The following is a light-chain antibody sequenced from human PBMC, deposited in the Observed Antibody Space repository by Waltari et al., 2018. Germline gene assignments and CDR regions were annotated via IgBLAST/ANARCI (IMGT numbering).Light chain of an antibody. Sequence: QLVLTQSPSASASLGASVKLTCTLDSGHSSNIIAWLQQRPAKGPRYLMKVNSDGSHTKGDEVPDRFSGSSSGAERYLTISNVQSEDEADYYCQTGGHGTWVFGGGTTLTVL. J-gene: IGLJ3*02. CDR2: VNSDGSH. CDR3: QTGGHGTWV. V-gene: IGLV4-69*01. CDR1: SGHSSNI.